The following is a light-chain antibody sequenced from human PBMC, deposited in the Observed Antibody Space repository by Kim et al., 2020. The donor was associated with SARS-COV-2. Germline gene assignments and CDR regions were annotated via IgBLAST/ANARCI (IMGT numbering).Light chain of an antibody. CDR1: QSVSGNF. Sequence: PGERATRSCRASQSVSGNFLAWYQQKPGQAPRLLIYDASRRAADIPDRFSGSGSGTDFTFTIGRLEPEDFAVYYCQQYGTSPPITFGQGTRLEIK. J-gene: IGKJ5*01. V-gene: IGKV3-20*01. CDR3: QQYGTSPPIT. CDR2: DAS.